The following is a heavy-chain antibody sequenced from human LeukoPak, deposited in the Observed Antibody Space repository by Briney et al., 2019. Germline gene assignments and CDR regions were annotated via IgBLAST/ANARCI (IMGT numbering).Heavy chain of an antibody. CDR1: GFTFSNAW. J-gene: IGHJ4*02. V-gene: IGHV3-73*01. D-gene: IGHD2-2*03. Sequence: GGSLRLSCAASGFTFSNAWMSWVRQASGKGLEWVGRIRSKANSYATAYAASVKGRFTISRDDSKNTAYLQMNSLKTEDTAVYYCTRLIGYCSSTSSCFDYWGQGTLVTVSS. CDR2: IRSKANSYAT. CDR3: TRLIGYCSSTSSCFDY.